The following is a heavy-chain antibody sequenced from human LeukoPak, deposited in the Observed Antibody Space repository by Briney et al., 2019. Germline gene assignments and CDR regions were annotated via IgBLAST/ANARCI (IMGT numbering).Heavy chain of an antibody. Sequence: GESLKISCKGSGYSFTDYWFGWVRQMPGKGLEWMGIIYPGDADTRYSPSFQGQVTISADKSISTAYLQWSSLKASDTAMYYCARRLTDYDFWSGYSENWFDPWGQGTLVTVSS. D-gene: IGHD3-3*01. CDR3: ARRLTDYDFWSGYSENWFDP. CDR2: IYPGDADT. J-gene: IGHJ5*02. V-gene: IGHV5-51*01. CDR1: GYSFTDYW.